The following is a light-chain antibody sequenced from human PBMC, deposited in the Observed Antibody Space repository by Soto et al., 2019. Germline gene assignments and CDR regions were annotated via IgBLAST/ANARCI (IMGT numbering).Light chain of an antibody. V-gene: IGKV1-6*01. CDR3: LQEYNSPWT. CDR1: QGMSND. CDR2: AAS. J-gene: IGKJ1*01. Sequence: AIQMTQSPSSLSASVGDRVTITCRASQGMSNDLGWYQQKPGKAPKLLIYAASSLQSGVPSRFSGSGSGTDFIFTISSLQPEDFATYYFLQEYNSPWTFGQGTKGEIK.